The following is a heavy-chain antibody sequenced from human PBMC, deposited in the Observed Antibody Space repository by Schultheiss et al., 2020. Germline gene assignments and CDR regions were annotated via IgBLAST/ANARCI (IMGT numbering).Heavy chain of an antibody. V-gene: IGHV3-21*01. D-gene: IGHD3-22*01. CDR3: ARDQYYYDSSGYYSSPDAFDI. CDR1: GFTFSSYS. J-gene: IGHJ3*02. CDR2: ISSSSSYI. Sequence: GGSLRLSCAASGFTFSSYSMNWVRQAPGKGLEWVSSISSSSSYIYYADSVKGRFTISRDNAKNSLYLQMNSLRAEDTAVYYCARDQYYYDSSGYYSSPDAFDIWGQGTMVNVSS.